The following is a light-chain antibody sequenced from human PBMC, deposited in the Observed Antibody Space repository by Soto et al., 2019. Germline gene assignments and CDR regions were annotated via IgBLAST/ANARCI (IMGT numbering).Light chain of an antibody. CDR3: QHRSNWIT. CDR1: QSVSNY. V-gene: IGKV3-11*01. J-gene: IGKJ5*01. Sequence: EIVLTQSPATLSLSPGERATLSCRASQSVSNYLAWFQQRPGQAPRLLIYDTSNRATGIPARFSGSGSGTDFTLTISSLEPEDLAVYYCQHRSNWITFGQGTRLEIK. CDR2: DTS.